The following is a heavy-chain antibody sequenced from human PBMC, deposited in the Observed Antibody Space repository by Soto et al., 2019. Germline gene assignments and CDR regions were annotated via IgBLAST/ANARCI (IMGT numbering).Heavy chain of an antibody. J-gene: IGHJ4*02. Sequence: GGSLRLSCAASGFTFTRYSMNWVRQAPGKGLEWVSSISSTTNYIYYGDSMKGRFTISRDNAKNSLYLEMNSLRAEGTAVYYCARESEDLTSNFDYWGQGTLVTVPQ. CDR3: ARESEDLTSNFDY. CDR2: ISSTTNYI. V-gene: IGHV3-21*06. CDR1: GFTFTRYS.